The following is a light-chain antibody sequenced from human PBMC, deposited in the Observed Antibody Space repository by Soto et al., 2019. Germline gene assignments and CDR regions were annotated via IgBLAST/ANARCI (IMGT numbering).Light chain of an antibody. CDR1: RSISRW. CDR2: KAS. CDR3: QQYNDWFSIT. J-gene: IGKJ5*01. Sequence: DMLVTRSPSPLFAAVGERVTITGRGSRSISRWLAWYQQKPGKVPKLLIYKASGLNSGVPSRFSGSGSGTEFTLTISSLQPDDFGVYYCQQYNDWFSITFGQGTRLDIK. V-gene: IGKV1-5*03.